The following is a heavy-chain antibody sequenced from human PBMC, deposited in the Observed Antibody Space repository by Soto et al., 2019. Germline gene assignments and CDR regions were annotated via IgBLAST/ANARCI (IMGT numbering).Heavy chain of an antibody. V-gene: IGHV3-74*01. D-gene: IGHD2-15*01. J-gene: IGHJ6*02. Sequence: PGGSLRLSCAASGFTFSSYWMHWVRQTPGEGLVWVSRIKSDGSSTSYADSVKGRFTISRDNAKNTLYLEMNSLRAEDTAVYYCARGGRYCPYYYGMDVWGRGTTVTVSS. CDR3: ARGGRYCPYYYGMDV. CDR1: GFTFSSYW. CDR2: IKSDGSST.